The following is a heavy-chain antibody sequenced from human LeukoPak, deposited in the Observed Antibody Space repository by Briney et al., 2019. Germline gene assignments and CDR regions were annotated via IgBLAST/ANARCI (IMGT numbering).Heavy chain of an antibody. J-gene: IGHJ4*02. D-gene: IGHD4-17*01. CDR2: INHSGYT. V-gene: IGHV4-34*01. Sequence: SETLSLTCAVSGVSFDDYYWSWVRQTPGKGLEWIGEINHSGYTKDSPSLKSRVTLSIDTSRKQFSLNLRSVTVADAGIYYCTRMTTGHDYWGQGTLVTVSS. CDR1: GVSFDDYY. CDR3: TRMTTGHDY.